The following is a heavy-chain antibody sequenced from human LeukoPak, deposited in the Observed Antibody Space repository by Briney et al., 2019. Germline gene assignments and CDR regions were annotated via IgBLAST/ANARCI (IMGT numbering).Heavy chain of an antibody. CDR3: ARARGRTGGPYDY. J-gene: IGHJ4*02. D-gene: IGHD1-14*01. CDR1: GGSISSGGYY. CDR2: IYYSGST. Sequence: SETLSLTCTVSGGSISSGGYYWSWIRQHPGKGLEWIGYIYYSGSTYYNPSLKSRVTISVDTSKNQFSLKLSSVTAADTAEYYCARARGRTGGPYDYWGQGTLVTVSS. V-gene: IGHV4-31*03.